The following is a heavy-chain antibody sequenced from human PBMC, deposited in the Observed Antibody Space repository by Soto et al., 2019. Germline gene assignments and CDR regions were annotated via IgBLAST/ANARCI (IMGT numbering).Heavy chain of an antibody. Sequence: PGGSLRLSCAASGVTFSSYAMSWVRQAPGKGLEWVSAISGSGGSTYYADSVKGRFTISRDNSKNTLYLQMNSLRAEDTAVYYCAKDPDDYGDYGGFDYWGQGTLVTVSS. CDR3: AKDPDDYGDYGGFDY. CDR2: ISGSGGST. CDR1: GVTFSSYA. D-gene: IGHD4-17*01. V-gene: IGHV3-23*01. J-gene: IGHJ4*02.